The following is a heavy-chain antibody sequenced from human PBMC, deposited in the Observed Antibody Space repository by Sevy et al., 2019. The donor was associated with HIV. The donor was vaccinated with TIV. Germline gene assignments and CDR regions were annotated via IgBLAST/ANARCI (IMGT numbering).Heavy chain of an antibody. D-gene: IGHD5-18*01. J-gene: IGHJ3*01. CDR1: GFTFDDYG. CDR3: AKGTMVAAMDIYGPFDD. V-gene: IGHV3-9*01. Sequence: GGSLRLSCAASGFTFDDYGMHWVRQAPGKGLEWVSGLTWTISSITYADSVKGRFTVWTDNAKNSLYLQMTNLRADDTAFYFCAKGTMVAAMDIYGPFDDWGQGTMVTVSS. CDR2: LTWTISSI.